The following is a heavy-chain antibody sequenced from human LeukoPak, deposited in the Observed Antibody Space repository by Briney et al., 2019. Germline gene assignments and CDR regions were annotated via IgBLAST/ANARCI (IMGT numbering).Heavy chain of an antibody. Sequence: ASAKVSCKASGYTFTGYYMHWVPQAPGQGLEWMGWINPNSGGTNYARNFQGRVIMTRDTSISTAYMELSRLISDDTAVYYCAREPSYGWSLGYWGQGTLVTVST. CDR1: GYTFTGYY. CDR3: AREPSYGWSLGY. J-gene: IGHJ4*02. V-gene: IGHV1-2*02. D-gene: IGHD6-19*01. CDR2: INPNSGGT.